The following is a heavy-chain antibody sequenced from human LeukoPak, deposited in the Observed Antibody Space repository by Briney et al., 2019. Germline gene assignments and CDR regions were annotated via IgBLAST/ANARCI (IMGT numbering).Heavy chain of an antibody. D-gene: IGHD3-16*01. CDR2: IVVGSGNT. J-gene: IGHJ3*02. V-gene: IGHV1-58*01. CDR3: AADPAGFGAFDI. Sequence: ASVKVSCKASGFTFTKSAVQWVRQARGQRLECIGWIVVGSGNTDYAQKFQERVTITRDMSTSTAYMELNSLTSEDTAIYYCAADPAGFGAFDIWGHGAIVTVSS. CDR1: GFTFTKSA.